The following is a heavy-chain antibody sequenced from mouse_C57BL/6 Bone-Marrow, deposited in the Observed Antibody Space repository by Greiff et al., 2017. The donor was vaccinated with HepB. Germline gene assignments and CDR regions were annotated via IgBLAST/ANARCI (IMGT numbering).Heavy chain of an antibody. CDR3: VRQGGTGTRDYAMDY. CDR2: IRSKSNNYAT. Sequence: EVQLVESGGGLVQPKGSLKLSCAASGFSFNTYAMNWVRQAPGKGLEWVARIRSKSNNYATYYADSVKDRFTISRDDSESMLYLQMNNLKTEDTAMYYCVRQGGTGTRDYAMDYWGQGTSVTVSS. J-gene: IGHJ4*01. D-gene: IGHD4-1*01. CDR1: GFSFNTYA. V-gene: IGHV10-1*01.